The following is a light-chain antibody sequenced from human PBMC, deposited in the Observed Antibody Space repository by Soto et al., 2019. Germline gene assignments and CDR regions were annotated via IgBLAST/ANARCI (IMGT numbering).Light chain of an antibody. V-gene: IGKV1-5*03. J-gene: IGKJ4*01. CDR2: KAS. Sequence: DIQMTQSPSTLSASVGDRVTITCRASQSISGWLAWYQQKPGKAPKLLIYKASSLKSGIPPRFSGSGSGTEFTLPISSLQPDDVATYYCQQYNSDSGLTFGGGTKVEIK. CDR1: QSISGW. CDR3: QQYNSDSGLT.